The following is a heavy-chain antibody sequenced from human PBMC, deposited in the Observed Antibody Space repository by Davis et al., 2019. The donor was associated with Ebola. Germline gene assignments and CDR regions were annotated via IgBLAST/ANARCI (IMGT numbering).Heavy chain of an antibody. Sequence: SVKVSCKASGYTFTSYAISWVRQAPGQGLEWMGRIIPILGIANYAQKFQGRVTITADKSTSTAYMELSSLRSEDTAVYYCARDRTAMVGRDGMDVWGQGTTVTVSS. CDR3: ARDRTAMVGRDGMDV. D-gene: IGHD5-18*01. CDR1: GYTFTSYA. J-gene: IGHJ6*02. V-gene: IGHV1-69*04. CDR2: IIPILGIA.